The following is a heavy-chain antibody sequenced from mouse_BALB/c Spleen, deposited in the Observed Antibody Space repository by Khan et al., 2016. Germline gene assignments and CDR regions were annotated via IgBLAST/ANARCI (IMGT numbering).Heavy chain of an antibody. V-gene: IGHV14-3*02. J-gene: IGHJ4*01. CDR1: GFNIKDTY. CDR2: IDPANGNT. CDR3: ARAYPYYSMYY. Sequence: VQLKQSGAELVKPGASVKLSCTASGFNIKDTYMHWVKQRPEQGLEWIGRIDPANGNTKYDPKFQGKATITADTSSNTAYLQLSSLTSEDPAVYYCARAYPYYSMYYWGQVTSVTVSS.